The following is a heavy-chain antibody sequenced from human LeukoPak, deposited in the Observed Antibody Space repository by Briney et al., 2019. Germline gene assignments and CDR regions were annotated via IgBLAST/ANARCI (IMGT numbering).Heavy chain of an antibody. CDR2: IRYDGSNK. CDR1: GFTFNAYG. Sequence: GGSLRLSCAASGFTFNAYGMHWVRQAPGKGLECVAFIRYDGSNKCYADSVKGRFTISRDNSKDTLYLQMNSLRAEDTALYYCAKGRRRSYDSSGYSYNWGQGTLVTASS. V-gene: IGHV3-30*02. D-gene: IGHD3-22*01. J-gene: IGHJ4*02. CDR3: AKGRRRSYDSSGYSYN.